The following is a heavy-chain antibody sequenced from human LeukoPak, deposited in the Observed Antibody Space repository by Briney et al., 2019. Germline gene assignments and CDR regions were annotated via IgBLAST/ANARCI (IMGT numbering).Heavy chain of an antibody. CDR1: GYTFTSYD. D-gene: IGHD2-15*01. CDR2: MNPNSGNT. J-gene: IGHJ6*03. CDR3: ARGHSPGLGLRYYYYYMDV. Sequence: ASVKVSCKASGYTFTSYDINWVRQATGQGLEWMGWMNPNSGNTGYAQKFQGRVTMTRNTSISTAYMELSSLRSEDTAVYYCARGHSPGLGLRYYYYYMDVWGKGTTVTVSS. V-gene: IGHV1-8*01.